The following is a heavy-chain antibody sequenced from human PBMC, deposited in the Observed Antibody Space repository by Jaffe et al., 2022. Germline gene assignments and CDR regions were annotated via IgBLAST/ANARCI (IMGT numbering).Heavy chain of an antibody. CDR1: GGSISSSSSY. CDR2: IYTSGST. D-gene: IGHD6-19*01. J-gene: IGHJ4*02. V-gene: IGHV4-61*02. CDR3: ARDGGSGWYHVDY. Sequence: QVQLQESGPGLVKPSQTLSLTCTVSGGSISSSSSYWSWIRQPAGKGLEWIGRIYTSGSTNYNPSLESRVTISVDTSKNQFSLKLTSVTAADTAVYYCARDGGSGWYHVDYWGQGTLVTVSS.